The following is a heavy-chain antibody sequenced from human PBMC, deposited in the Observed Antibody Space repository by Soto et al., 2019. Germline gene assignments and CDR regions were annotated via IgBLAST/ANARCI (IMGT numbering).Heavy chain of an antibody. CDR2: IFHSGIT. D-gene: IGHD3-22*01. J-gene: IGHJ5*01. Sequence: AETLSLTCTISGDSFRNHYWTWIRQSPGKGLEWIGYIFHSGITDYNPSVKSRVTISIDKSSNLFSLNLTSVTAADTAVYYCARDRYFYDSRGYYRTLDSWGQGTLVTVSS. CDR3: ARDRYFYDSRGYYRTLDS. V-gene: IGHV4-59*11. CDR1: GDSFRNHY.